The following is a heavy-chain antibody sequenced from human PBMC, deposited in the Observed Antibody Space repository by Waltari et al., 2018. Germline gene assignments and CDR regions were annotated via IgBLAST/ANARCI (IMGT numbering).Heavy chain of an antibody. CDR1: GYSISSGYY. CDR2: IYHSGST. Sequence: QVQLQESGPGLVKPSETLSLTCAVSGYSISSGYYWGWIRQPPGKGLEWIGSIYHSGSTYYTPSLKSRVTISVDTSKNQFSLKLSSVTAADTAVYYCARLVAAGPFDYWGQGTLVTVSS. CDR3: ARLVAAGPFDY. V-gene: IGHV4-38-2*01. J-gene: IGHJ4*02. D-gene: IGHD6-13*01.